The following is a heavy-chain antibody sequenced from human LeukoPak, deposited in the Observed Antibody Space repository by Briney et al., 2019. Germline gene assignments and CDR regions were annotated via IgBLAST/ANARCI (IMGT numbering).Heavy chain of an antibody. CDR3: ARNGAWGSYRLHDF. D-gene: IGHD3-16*02. V-gene: IGHV1-2*02. CDR1: GYTFTAYY. J-gene: IGHJ4*02. CDR2: INPNSGGT. Sequence: ASVKVSCKASGYTFTAYYIHWVRQRPGQGLEWMGWINPNSGGTNYAQKFQGRVTMTRDTSISTAYMELTNLISDDTAVYYCARNGAWGSYRLHDFWGQGTLVTVSS.